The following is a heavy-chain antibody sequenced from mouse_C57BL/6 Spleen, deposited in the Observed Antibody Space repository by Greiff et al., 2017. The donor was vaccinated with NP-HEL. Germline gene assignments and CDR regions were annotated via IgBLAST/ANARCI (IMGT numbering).Heavy chain of an antibody. J-gene: IGHJ4*01. Sequence: EVQLQQSGPELVKPGASVKISCKASGYTFTDYYMNWVKQSHGKSLEWIGDINPNNGGTSYNQKFKGKATLTVDKSSSTAYMELRSLTSEDSAVYYCARMGYHYYAMDYWGQGTSVTVSS. CDR3: ARMGYHYYAMDY. V-gene: IGHV1-26*01. CDR1: GYTFTDYY. CDR2: INPNNGGT.